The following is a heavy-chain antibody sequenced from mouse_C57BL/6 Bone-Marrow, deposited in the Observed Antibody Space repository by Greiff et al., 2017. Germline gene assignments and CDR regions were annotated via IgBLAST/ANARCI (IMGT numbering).Heavy chain of an antibody. CDR3: ARSLITTVVAFDY. CDR1: GFTFTDYY. J-gene: IGHJ2*01. D-gene: IGHD1-1*01. V-gene: IGHV7-3*01. Sequence: EVQGVESGGGLVQPGGSLSLSCAASGFTFTDYYMSWVRQPPGKTLEWLGFIRNKANGYTTEYSASVKGRFTISRYNSQSILYLQMNALRAEDSATYYCARSLITTVVAFDYWGQGTTLTVSS. CDR2: IRNKANGYTT.